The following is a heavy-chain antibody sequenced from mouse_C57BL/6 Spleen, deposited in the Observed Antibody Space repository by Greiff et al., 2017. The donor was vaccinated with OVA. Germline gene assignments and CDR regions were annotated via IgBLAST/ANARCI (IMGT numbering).Heavy chain of an antibody. CDR2: FHPYNDDT. V-gene: IGHV1-47*01. J-gene: IGHJ4*01. Sequence: HVHVKPSWAELVKPGASVKMSCKASGYTFTTYPIEWMKQNHGKSLEWIGNFHPYNDDTKYNEKFKGKATLTVEKSSSTVYLELSRLTSDDSAVYYCARGNYGGGAMDYWGQGTSVTVSS. D-gene: IGHD1-1*01. CDR1: GYTFTTYP. CDR3: ARGNYGGGAMDY.